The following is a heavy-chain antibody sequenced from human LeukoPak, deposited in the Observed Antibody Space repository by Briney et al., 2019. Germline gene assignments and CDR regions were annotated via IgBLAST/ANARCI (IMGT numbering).Heavy chain of an antibody. CDR1: GGSISGYF. J-gene: IGHJ1*01. CDR2: VYATGTT. CDR3: AREGGGSNRCLD. V-gene: IGHV4-4*07. Sequence: SETLSLTCTVSGGSISGYFWSWIRQPAGKGLGWIGRVYATGTTNYNPSLKSRVTMSVDTSKNQFSLNLTSVTAADTAVYYCAREGGGSNRCLDWGQGTLVTVSS. D-gene: IGHD3-16*02.